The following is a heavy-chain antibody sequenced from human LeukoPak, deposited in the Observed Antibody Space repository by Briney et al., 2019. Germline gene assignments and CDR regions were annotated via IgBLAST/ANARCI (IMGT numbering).Heavy chain of an antibody. V-gene: IGHV3-15*01. D-gene: IGHD2-2*01. CDR1: GFTVSNAW. CDR3: TTYQRGSFDY. Sequence: GGSLRLSCAASGFTVSNAWMSRVRQAPGKELEWVGRVKSKTDGGTIEYAASVKGRFTISKDDSKNTLYLQMNSLKTEDRAVYYCTTYQRGSFDYWGQGTLVTVSS. CDR2: VKSKTDGGTI. J-gene: IGHJ4*02.